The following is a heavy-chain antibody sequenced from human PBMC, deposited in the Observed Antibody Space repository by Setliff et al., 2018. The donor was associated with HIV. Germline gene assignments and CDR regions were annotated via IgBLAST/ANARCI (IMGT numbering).Heavy chain of an antibody. CDR3: ARYRFGELLFPPGILVDAFEM. J-gene: IGHJ3*02. CDR1: GGPFSDHY. CDR2: IHHTEYM. Sequence: SETLSLTCAVHGGPFSDHYWNWIRQPPGKGLEWIAEIHHTEYMNYNPSLKSRVTISRDTSTNQCSLTVSSVTAADTAVYYCARYRFGELLFPPGILVDAFEMWGQGTMVTVSS. D-gene: IGHD3-10*01. V-gene: IGHV4-34*01.